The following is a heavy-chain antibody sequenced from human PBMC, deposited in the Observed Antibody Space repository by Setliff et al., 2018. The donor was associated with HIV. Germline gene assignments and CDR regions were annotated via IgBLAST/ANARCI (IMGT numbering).Heavy chain of an antibody. CDR1: GFTFSSYA. J-gene: IGHJ3*02. Sequence: GGSLRLSCAASGFTFSSYAMSWVRQAPGKGLEWVSAISGSGGSTYYADSVKGRFTISRDNSKNTLFLRMNSLRADDTAVYYCAANGVLVGAFDIWGQGTMVTVSS. D-gene: IGHD2-8*01. CDR2: ISGSGGST. V-gene: IGHV3-23*01. CDR3: AANGVLVGAFDI.